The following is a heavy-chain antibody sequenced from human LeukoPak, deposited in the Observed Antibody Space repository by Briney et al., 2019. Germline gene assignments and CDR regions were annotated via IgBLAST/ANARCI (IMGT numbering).Heavy chain of an antibody. Sequence: MSSETLSLTCAVYGGSFSGYYWSWIRQPPGKGLEWIGEINHSGSTNYNPSLKSRVTISVDTSKNQFSLKLSSVTAADTAVYYCARPGMDVWGQGTTVTVSS. CDR2: INHSGST. J-gene: IGHJ6*02. CDR1: GGSFSGYY. CDR3: ARPGMDV. V-gene: IGHV4-34*01.